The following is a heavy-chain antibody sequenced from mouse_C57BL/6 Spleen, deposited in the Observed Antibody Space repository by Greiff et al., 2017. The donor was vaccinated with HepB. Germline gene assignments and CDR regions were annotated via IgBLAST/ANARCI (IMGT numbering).Heavy chain of an antibody. V-gene: IGHV2-2*01. J-gene: IGHJ4*01. Sequence: QVQLQQSGPGLVQPSQSLSITCTVSGFSLTSYGVHWVRQSPGKGLEWLGVIWSGGSTDYNAAFISRLSISKDYSKSQVFFKMNSLQADDTAIYYCARRGYGSRDAMDYWGQGTSVTVSS. D-gene: IGHD1-1*01. CDR3: ARRGYGSRDAMDY. CDR2: IWSGGST. CDR1: GFSLTSYG.